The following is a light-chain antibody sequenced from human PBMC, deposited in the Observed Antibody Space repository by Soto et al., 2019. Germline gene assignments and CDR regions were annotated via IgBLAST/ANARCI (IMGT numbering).Light chain of an antibody. J-gene: IGKJ5*01. V-gene: IGKV1-39*01. CDR3: QQCHNLPFT. Sequence: DIQLTQSPSSLSASIGDTVTITCRATQSINNYLTWYQQMPEKAPKLLIYTAFILQSGVPSRFSGGGSGTDFTLTINNLQPDDFATYYCQQCHNLPFTFGQGTLLQIK. CDR2: TAF. CDR1: QSINNY.